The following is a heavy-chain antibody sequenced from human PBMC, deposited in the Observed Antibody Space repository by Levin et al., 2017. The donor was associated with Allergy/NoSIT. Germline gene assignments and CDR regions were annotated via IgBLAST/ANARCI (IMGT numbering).Heavy chain of an antibody. CDR3: AKDLKIAAADYYFDC. V-gene: IGHV3-30*18. J-gene: IGHJ4*02. Sequence: WGSLRLSCAASGFTFRNYAMHWVRQAPGKGLEWVAVISSDGNDKHYADSVKGRFTISRDNSKSTVYLQMSSLRAEDTAVFFCAKDLKIAAADYYFDCWGQGTLVTVSS. CDR1: GFTFRNYA. D-gene: IGHD6-13*01. CDR2: ISSDGNDK.